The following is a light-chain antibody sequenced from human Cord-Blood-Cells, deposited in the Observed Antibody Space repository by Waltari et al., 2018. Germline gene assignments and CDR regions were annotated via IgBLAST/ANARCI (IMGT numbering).Light chain of an antibody. CDR1: QSLLHSNGYNY. J-gene: IGKJ4*01. V-gene: IGKV2-28*01. Sequence: DIVMTQSPLSLPVTPGGPASISCRSSQSLLHSNGYNYLDWYLQKPGQSPQLLIYLGSNRASGVPDRFSGSGSGTDFTLKISRVEAEDVGVYYCMQALQTPLTFGGGT. CDR2: LGS. CDR3: MQALQTPLT.